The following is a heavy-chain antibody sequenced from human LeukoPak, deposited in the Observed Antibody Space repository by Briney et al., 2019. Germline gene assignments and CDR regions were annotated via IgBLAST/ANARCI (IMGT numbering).Heavy chain of an antibody. CDR1: GFTFSSYW. Sequence: GGSLRLSCAASGFTFSSYWMHWVRQAPGKGLVWVSRINSDGSSTSYADSVKGRFTISRDNAKNTLYLQMNSLRAEDTAVYYCAGDVFNGDYYFDYWGQGTLVTVSS. CDR3: AGDVFNGDYYFDY. CDR2: INSDGSST. V-gene: IGHV3-74*01. J-gene: IGHJ4*02. D-gene: IGHD4-17*01.